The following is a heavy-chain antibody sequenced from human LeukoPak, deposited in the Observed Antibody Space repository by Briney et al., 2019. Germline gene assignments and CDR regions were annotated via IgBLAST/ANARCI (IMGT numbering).Heavy chain of an antibody. Sequence: ASVKFSCKASGFTFTSFGFSWVRQAPGQRLEWMGRINAGNGNTKYSQKFQGRVTITRDTSASTAYMELSSLRSEDTAVYYCARVRPPRIAVAGPFDYWGQGTLVTVSS. D-gene: IGHD6-19*01. J-gene: IGHJ4*02. CDR1: GFTFTSFG. CDR2: INAGNGNT. V-gene: IGHV1-3*01. CDR3: ARVRPPRIAVAGPFDY.